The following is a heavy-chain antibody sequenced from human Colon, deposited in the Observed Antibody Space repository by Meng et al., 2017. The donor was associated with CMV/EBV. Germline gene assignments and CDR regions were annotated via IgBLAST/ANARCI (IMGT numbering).Heavy chain of an antibody. Sequence: SVKVSCKASGGTFSSYTISWVRQAPEQGLEWMGRIIPILGIANYAQKFQGRVTITADKSTSTAYMELSSLRSEDTAVYYCARTIVGAISGSLFDYWGQGTLVTVSS. CDR3: ARTIVGAISGSLFDY. V-gene: IGHV1-69*02. CDR1: GGTFSSYT. CDR2: IIPILGIA. J-gene: IGHJ4*02. D-gene: IGHD1-26*01.